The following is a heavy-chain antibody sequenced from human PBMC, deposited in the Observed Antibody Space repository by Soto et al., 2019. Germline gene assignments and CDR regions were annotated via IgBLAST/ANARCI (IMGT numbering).Heavy chain of an antibody. CDR2: SYHSGTT. D-gene: IGHD7-27*01. J-gene: IGHJ4*02. V-gene: IGHV4-4*02. CDR3: TFALAGERRFDY. Sequence: PSETLSLTCAVSGDSISSSNWWSWVRQPPGKGLEWLGESYHSGTTNYNPSLKGRVTISVDKSKNQFSLKLDSVTAADTAVYYCTFALAGERRFDYWGQGTLVTVSS. CDR1: GDSISSSNW.